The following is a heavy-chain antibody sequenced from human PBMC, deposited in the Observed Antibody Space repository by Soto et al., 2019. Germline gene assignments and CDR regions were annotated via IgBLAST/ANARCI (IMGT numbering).Heavy chain of an antibody. Sequence: GGSRRLSWAASGFSLRNYAVTLFLHNPGQGMEWVSVISGTAESIYYVDSVKGRFNISKDDSKSTVSLQLNSLRVDDTAIYSCARGGVYGTDHYYRGRDVWGQGRPVTVSS. CDR1: GFSLRNYA. D-gene: IGHD4-17*01. V-gene: IGHV3-23*01. CDR3: ARGGVYGTDHYYRGRDV. CDR2: ISGTAESI. J-gene: IGHJ6*02.